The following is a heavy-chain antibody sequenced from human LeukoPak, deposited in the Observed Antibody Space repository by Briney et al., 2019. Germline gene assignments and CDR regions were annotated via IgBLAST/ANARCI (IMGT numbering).Heavy chain of an antibody. CDR3: ARDSGGYSYGYDYFDY. Sequence: GRSVRLPYPASGFTFRSYAMHGVRQAAGKGLEGVAVISYDGSNKYYADSVEGRFTISRDNSKSTLYLQMNSLRAEDTALYYCARDSGGYSYGYDYFDYWGQGTLVTVSS. V-gene: IGHV3-30*04. CDR2: ISYDGSNK. D-gene: IGHD5-18*01. J-gene: IGHJ4*02. CDR1: GFTFRSYA.